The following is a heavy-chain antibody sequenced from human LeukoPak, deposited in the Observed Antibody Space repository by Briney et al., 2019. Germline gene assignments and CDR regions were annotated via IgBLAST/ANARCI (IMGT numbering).Heavy chain of an antibody. J-gene: IGHJ4*02. V-gene: IGHV3-74*01. D-gene: IGHD2-15*01. CDR1: GFTFSGYW. CDR3: ARDDCSGGTCLGGY. CDR2: IKSDGTTT. Sequence: GGSLRLSCAASGFTFSGYWMHWVRPGPGKGLVSVSHIKSDGTTTSHADSVKDRFTISRDNAKNTVYLQMNSLRVEDTAVYYCARDDCSGGTCLGGYWGQGTLVTVSS.